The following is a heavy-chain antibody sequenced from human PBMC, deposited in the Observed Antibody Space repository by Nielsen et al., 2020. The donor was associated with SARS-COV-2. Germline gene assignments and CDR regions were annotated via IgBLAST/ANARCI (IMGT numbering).Heavy chain of an antibody. J-gene: IGHJ4*02. CDR2: IKEDGSEK. D-gene: IGHD5-12*01. CDR3: AKDRKSGYDYYFRY. V-gene: IGHV3-7*03. Sequence: IRQPPGKGLEWVANIKEDGSEKHYVDSVKGRFTISRDNAKNSLYLQMSSLRAEDTAVYYCAKDRKSGYDYYFRYWGQGTLVTVSS.